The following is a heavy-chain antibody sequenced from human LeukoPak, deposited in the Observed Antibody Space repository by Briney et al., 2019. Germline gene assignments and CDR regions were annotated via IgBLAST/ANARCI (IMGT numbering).Heavy chain of an antibody. CDR3: AREGYYGSGSYGDAFDT. V-gene: IGHV3-30*04. J-gene: IGHJ3*02. CDR1: GFTFRSYA. CDR2: ISYDGSNK. D-gene: IGHD3-10*01. Sequence: GRSLRLSCVASGFTFRSYAMHWVRQAPGKGLEGVTVISYDGSNKYYADSVKTRFTIYRDNSKNTMYLQMNSLRAEDTAVYYCAREGYYGSGSYGDAFDTWGQGTMVTVSS.